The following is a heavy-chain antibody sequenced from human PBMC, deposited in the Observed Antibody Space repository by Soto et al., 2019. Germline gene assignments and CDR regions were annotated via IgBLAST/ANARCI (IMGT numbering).Heavy chain of an antibody. CDR3: ARGSGTYSYGGYYYYYYYMDV. Sequence: SETLSLTCAVYGGSFSGYYWSWIRQPPGKGLEWIGEINHSGSTNYNPSLKSRVTISVDTSKNQFSLKLSSVTAADTAVYYCARGSGTYSYGGYYYYYYYMDVWGKGTTVTVSS. CDR2: INHSGST. J-gene: IGHJ6*03. D-gene: IGHD5-18*01. V-gene: IGHV4-34*01. CDR1: GGSFSGYY.